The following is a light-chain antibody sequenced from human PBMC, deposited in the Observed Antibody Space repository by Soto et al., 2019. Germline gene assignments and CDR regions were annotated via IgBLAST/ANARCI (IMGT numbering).Light chain of an antibody. CDR2: GTS. CDR3: QQYGSSSWT. Sequence: EIVMTQSPVTLFLSQVEGATLACRASQNISRSLAWYQQKPGQGPSLLIYGTSTRAGGVPDRFSGSGSGTDFTLTISRLEPEDFAVYYCQQYGSSSWTFGQGTKVDIK. V-gene: IGKV3-20*01. J-gene: IGKJ1*01. CDR1: QNISRS.